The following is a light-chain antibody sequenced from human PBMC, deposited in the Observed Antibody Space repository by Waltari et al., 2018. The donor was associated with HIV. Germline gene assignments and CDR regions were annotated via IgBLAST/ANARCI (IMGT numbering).Light chain of an antibody. CDR1: XXXSKS. V-gene: IGLV3-21*03. CDR2: YDS. J-gene: IGLJ2*01. Sequence: SYVVTQPPSVSVAXGRTARXXXXXXXXXSKSVHRYKXXXXQAPGIVVIYDSDRPSGIPERFSGSNSXXMAXLTXRXVEAGXEADYFCXXWDTSADQYVVFGGGTKLXVV. CDR3: XXWDTSADQYVV.